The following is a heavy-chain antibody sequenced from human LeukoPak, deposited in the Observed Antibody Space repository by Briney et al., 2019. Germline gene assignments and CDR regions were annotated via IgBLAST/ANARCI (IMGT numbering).Heavy chain of an antibody. D-gene: IGHD1-26*01. J-gene: IGHJ6*03. V-gene: IGHV1-69*05. CDR1: GDTFSKYA. Sequence: ASVKVSCKASGDTFSKYAVTWVRQAPGQGLEWMGNIVPVFGTPIYAQKFQGRVTITTDESTSTAYMELSSLRSEDTAVYYCARARRGAPDYYYMDVWGKGTTVTVSS. CDR3: ARARRGAPDYYYMDV. CDR2: IVPVFGTP.